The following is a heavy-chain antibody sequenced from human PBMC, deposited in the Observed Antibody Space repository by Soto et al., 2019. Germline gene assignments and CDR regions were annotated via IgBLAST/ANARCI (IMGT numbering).Heavy chain of an antibody. J-gene: IGHJ6*02. CDR3: ARVGQLPYYYYGMDV. CDR2: ISGSGGST. V-gene: IGHV3-23*01. Sequence: GGSLRLSCAASGFTFSSYAMSWVRQAPGKGLEWVSAISGSGGSTYYADSVKGRFTISRDNAKNSLYLQMNSLRAEDTAVYYCARVGQLPYYYYGMDVWGQGTTVTVSS. CDR1: GFTFSSYA. D-gene: IGHD1-26*01.